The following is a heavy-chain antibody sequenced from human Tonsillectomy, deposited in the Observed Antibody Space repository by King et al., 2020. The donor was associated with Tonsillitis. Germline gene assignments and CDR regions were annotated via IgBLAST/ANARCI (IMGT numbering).Heavy chain of an antibody. CDR1: AGSFSNYA. J-gene: IGHJ4*02. CDR3: ARDPYSGSYYPYYYFDS. V-gene: IGHV1-69*09. Sequence: VQLVQSGAEVKKPGSSVKVSCKASAGSFSNYAISWVRQAPGQGLEWMGRIIPIVDIVNYAQKFQGRVTITADKSTSTAYMELSSLRSEDTAIYYCARDPYSGSYYPYYYFDSWGQGTLVTVSS. CDR2: IIPIVDIV. D-gene: IGHD1-26*01.